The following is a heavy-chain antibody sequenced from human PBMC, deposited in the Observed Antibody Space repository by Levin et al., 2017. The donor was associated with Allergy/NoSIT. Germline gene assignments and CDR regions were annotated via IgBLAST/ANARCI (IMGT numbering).Heavy chain of an antibody. J-gene: IGHJ6*02. CDR2: IYYTGST. D-gene: IGHD3-10*01. CDR3: ARYISSADQGMDV. V-gene: IGHV4-31*03. CDR1: GGSISSGDYY. Sequence: KASETLSLTCTVSGGSISSGDYYWIWIRQHPGKGLECIGYIYYTGSTYYNPSLKSRVTISVDTSKNQFSLKLSSVTAADTAVYYCARYISSADQGMDVWGQGTTVTVSS.